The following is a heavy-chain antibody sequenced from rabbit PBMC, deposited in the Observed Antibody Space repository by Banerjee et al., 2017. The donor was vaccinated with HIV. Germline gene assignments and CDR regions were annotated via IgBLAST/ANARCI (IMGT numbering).Heavy chain of an antibody. CDR3: VRDAGSNYFTRLDL. J-gene: IGHJ3*01. D-gene: IGHD8-1*01. CDR2: IDPGFGST. Sequence: QEQLVESGGGLVQPGGSLKLSCKASGFDFSTYGVSWVRQTPGKGLEWVGYIDPGFGSTCYAGWLSGQFSISSHNAQNALYLQRNSLTVADTATYFCVRDAGSNYFTRLDLWGPGTLVTVS. V-gene: IGHV1S47*01. CDR1: GFDFSTYG.